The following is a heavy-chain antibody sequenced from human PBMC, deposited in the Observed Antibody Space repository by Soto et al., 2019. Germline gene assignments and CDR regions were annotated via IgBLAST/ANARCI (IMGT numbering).Heavy chain of an antibody. CDR1: GGTFSSYT. V-gene: IGHV1-69*08. J-gene: IGHJ4*02. CDR2: IIPILGIA. Sequence: QVQLVQSGAEVKKPGSSVKVSCKASGGTFSSYTISWVRQAPGQGLEWMGRIIPILGIANYAQKFQGRVTITPDKSTRTAYMELSSLRSEYTAVYSCAREAHIRGYKAYWGQGTLVTVSS. CDR3: AREAHIRGYKAY. D-gene: IGHD5-12*01.